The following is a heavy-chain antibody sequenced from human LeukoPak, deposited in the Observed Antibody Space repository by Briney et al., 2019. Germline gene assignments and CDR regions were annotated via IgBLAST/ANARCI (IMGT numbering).Heavy chain of an antibody. CDR1: GFTFSSYA. J-gene: IGHJ4*02. D-gene: IGHD2-15*01. CDR2: ISGSGGST. V-gene: IGHV3-23*01. Sequence: PWGSLRLSCAASGFTFSSYAMSWVRQAPGKWLEWVSTISGSGGSTYYADSVKGRFTISRDNAKNSLYLQMNSLRAEDTAVYYCAREYWTWIYFDYWGQGTLVTVSS. CDR3: AREYWTWIYFDY.